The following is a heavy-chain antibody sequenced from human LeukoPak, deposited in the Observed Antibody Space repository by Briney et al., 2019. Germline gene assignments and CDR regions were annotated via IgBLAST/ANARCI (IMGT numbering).Heavy chain of an antibody. CDR2: ISFSVNTK. CDR1: GFTFSDYS. D-gene: IGHD6-19*01. V-gene: IGHV3-48*04. J-gene: IGHJ4*02. Sequence: GESLRLSCAASGFTFSDYSMNWVRQAPGKGLEWVSYISFSVNTKYYGDSVKGRFTISRDNAKNSLYLHMDNLRAEDTAVYYYARGAYSSGWAYFDHWGQGTLVTVSS. CDR3: ARGAYSSGWAYFDH.